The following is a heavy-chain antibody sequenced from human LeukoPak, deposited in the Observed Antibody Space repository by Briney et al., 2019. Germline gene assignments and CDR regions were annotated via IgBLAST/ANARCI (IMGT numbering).Heavy chain of an antibody. CDR2: IKSKTDGGTT. CDR1: GFTFSSYA. Sequence: GGSLRLSCAASGFTFSSYAMSWVRQAPGKGLEWVGRIKSKTDGGTTDYAAPVKGRFTISRDDSKNTLYLQMNSLKTEDTAVYYCTTEYYYDSYFDYWGQGTLVTVSS. V-gene: IGHV3-15*01. CDR3: TTEYYYDSYFDY. J-gene: IGHJ4*02. D-gene: IGHD3-22*01.